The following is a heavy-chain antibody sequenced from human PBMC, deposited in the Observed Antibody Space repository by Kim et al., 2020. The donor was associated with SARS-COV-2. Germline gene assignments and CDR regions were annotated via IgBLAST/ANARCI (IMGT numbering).Heavy chain of an antibody. CDR2: IIPFFDTA. D-gene: IGHD3-10*02. V-gene: IGHV1-69*13. J-gene: IGHJ6*02. Sequence: SVKVSCKASGGTFSNYAITWVRQAPGQGLEWMGGIIPFFDTANYAQKFQGRVTITADESTSTAYMELSSLRSEDTAVYYCARVGTYVSDSDVWGQGTTVTVSS. CDR1: GGTFSNYA. CDR3: ARVGTYVSDSDV.